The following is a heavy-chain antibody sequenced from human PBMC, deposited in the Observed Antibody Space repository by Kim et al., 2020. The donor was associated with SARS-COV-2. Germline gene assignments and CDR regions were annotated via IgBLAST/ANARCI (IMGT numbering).Heavy chain of an antibody. V-gene: IGHV3-23*03. CDR2: IYSGGSST. CDR1: GFTFSSYA. Sequence: GGSLRLSCAASGFTFSSYAMSWVRQAPGKGLEWVSVIYSGGSSTYYADSVKGRFTISRDNSKNTLYLQMNSLRAEDTAVYYCAKNSGSYLYYFDYWGQGTLVTVAS. CDR3: AKNSGSYLYYFDY. D-gene: IGHD1-26*01. J-gene: IGHJ4*02.